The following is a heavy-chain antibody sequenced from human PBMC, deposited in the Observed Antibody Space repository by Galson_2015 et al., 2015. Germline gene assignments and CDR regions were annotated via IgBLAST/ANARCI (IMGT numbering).Heavy chain of an antibody. D-gene: IGHD6-13*01. Sequence: SVKVSCKASGYTFTSYGISWARHAPGQGLEWMGWISAYNGNTNYAQKHQGRVTMTTDTSTSTAYMVLRSLRSDDTAVYYCARVQDSNSIHLPYDYYYGIDVSGQATTVTVS. CDR2: ISAYNGNT. CDR1: GYTFTSYG. CDR3: ARVQDSNSIHLPYDYYYGIDV. J-gene: IGHJ6*02. V-gene: IGHV1-18*04.